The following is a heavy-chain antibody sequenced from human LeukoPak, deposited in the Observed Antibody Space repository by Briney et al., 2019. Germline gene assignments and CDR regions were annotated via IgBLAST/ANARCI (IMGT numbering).Heavy chain of an antibody. CDR3: ARASSTSYYYYGMDV. CDR2: IWYDGSDK. J-gene: IGHJ6*02. Sequence: GGSLRLSCAASGFTFSSYGMHWVRQAPGKGLEWVAVIWYDGSDKYYADSVKGRFTISRDNSKNTLYLQMNSLRAEDTAVYYCARASSTSYYYYGMDVWGQGTTVTVSS. V-gene: IGHV3-33*01. D-gene: IGHD2-15*01. CDR1: GFTFSSYG.